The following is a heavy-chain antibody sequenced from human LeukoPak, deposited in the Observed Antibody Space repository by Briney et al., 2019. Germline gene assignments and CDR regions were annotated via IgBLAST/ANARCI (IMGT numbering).Heavy chain of an antibody. D-gene: IGHD2-15*01. CDR2: IYYTGST. CDR1: GDSITNYF. CDR3: ARGRVAYSAYYFDY. Sequence: SETLSLTCTVSGDSITNYFWSWIRQPPGKGLEWIVYIYYTGSTNYKPSLRSRVTISVDTSTNQFSLRLRSLTAADTAVYYCARGRVAYSAYYFDYWGQGTLVTVSS. J-gene: IGHJ4*02. V-gene: IGHV4-59*01.